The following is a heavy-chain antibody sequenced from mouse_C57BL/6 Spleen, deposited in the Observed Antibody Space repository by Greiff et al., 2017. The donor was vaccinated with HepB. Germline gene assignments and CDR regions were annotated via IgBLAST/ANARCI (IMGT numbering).Heavy chain of an antibody. CDR1: GYTFTSYW. CDR2: IDPSDSYT. Sequence: VKLQQPGAELVKPGASVKLSCKASGYTFTSYWMQWVKQRPGQGLEWIGEIDPSDSYTNYNQKFKGKATLTVDTSSSTAYMQLSSLTSEDSAVYYCARGWFAYWGQGTLVTVSA. J-gene: IGHJ3*01. V-gene: IGHV1-50*01. CDR3: ARGWFAY.